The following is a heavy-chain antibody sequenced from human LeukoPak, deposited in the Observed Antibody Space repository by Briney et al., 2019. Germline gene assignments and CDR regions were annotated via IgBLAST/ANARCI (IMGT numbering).Heavy chain of an antibody. D-gene: IGHD3-16*01. CDR3: ARSLNVDY. CDR2: IYYSGST. V-gene: IGHV4-39*01. J-gene: IGHJ4*02. CDR1: GGSISSSSYY. Sequence: SETLSLTCTVSGGSISSSSYYWGWIRQPPGKGLEWIGSIYYSGSTYYNPSLKSRVTISVDTSKNQFSLKLSSVTAADTAVYYCARSLNVDYWGQGTLVTVSS.